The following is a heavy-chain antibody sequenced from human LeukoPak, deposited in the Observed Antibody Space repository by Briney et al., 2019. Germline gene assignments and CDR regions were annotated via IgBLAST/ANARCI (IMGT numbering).Heavy chain of an antibody. CDR3: AKGHYGDLK. V-gene: IGHV3-7*04. J-gene: IGHJ4*02. D-gene: IGHD4-17*01. CDR2: INQDGGEQ. Sequence: GGSLRLSCEASGFTFSSYWMTWVRQAPGKGLEWVGNINQDGGEQYFVDSVKGRFTMSRDNAKNSLYLQLNNLGSEGTAKYYCAKGHYGDLKWDQGTLVTVSS. CDR1: GFTFSSYW.